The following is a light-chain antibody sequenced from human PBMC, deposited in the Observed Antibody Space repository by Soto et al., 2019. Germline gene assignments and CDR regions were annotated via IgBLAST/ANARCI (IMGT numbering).Light chain of an antibody. Sequence: ERVMTQSPATLSVSPGERATLSCRASQRVSSNLAWYQQKPGQAPRLLIYGASTRATCIPARFSGSGSGTEFTLTISSLQSEDFAVYYCQQYNNWPPWTFGQGNKVEIK. CDR3: QQYNNWPPWT. CDR1: QRVSSN. V-gene: IGKV3-15*01. CDR2: GAS. J-gene: IGKJ1*01.